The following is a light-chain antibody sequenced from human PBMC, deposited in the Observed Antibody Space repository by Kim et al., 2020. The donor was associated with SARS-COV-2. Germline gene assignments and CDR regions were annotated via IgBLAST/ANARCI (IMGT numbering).Light chain of an antibody. CDR2: DAS. J-gene: IGKJ5*01. CDR1: KSIAFH. Sequence: EIVLTQSPGTLSLSPGERATLSCGASKSIAFHLAWYQQRPGQAPRLLIFDASNRATGIPARFSGRGSGTDFTLTISSLEPEDFGVYYCQQRSNWPITFGQGTRLEIK. V-gene: IGKV3-11*01. CDR3: QQRSNWPIT.